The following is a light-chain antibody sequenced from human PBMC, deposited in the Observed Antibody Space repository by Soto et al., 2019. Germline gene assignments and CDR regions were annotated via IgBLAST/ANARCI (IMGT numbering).Light chain of an antibody. CDR1: QSLIHSDGDTY. CDR2: KVS. J-gene: IGKJ1*01. Sequence: DVVMTQSPLSLPVTLGQPASISCRSSQSLIHSDGDTYLNWFQQRPGQSPRRLIYKVSDRDSGVPVRFSGSGSGTDFTLKISRVEAEDVGVYYCMQGTRWPWTFGQGTEVEIK. CDR3: MQGTRWPWT. V-gene: IGKV2-30*02.